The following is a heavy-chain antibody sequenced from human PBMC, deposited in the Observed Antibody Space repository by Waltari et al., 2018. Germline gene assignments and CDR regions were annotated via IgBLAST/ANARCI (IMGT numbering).Heavy chain of an antibody. V-gene: IGHV3-30-3*01. CDR3: ARDRIAVAGTLNY. D-gene: IGHD6-19*01. CDR1: GFTFRSYA. J-gene: IGHJ4*02. CDR2: ISYDGSNK. Sequence: QVQLVESGGGVVQPGRSLRLSCAASGFTFRSYAMHWVRQAPGKGLEWVAVISYDGSNKYYADSVKGRFTISRDNSKNTLYLQMNSLRAEDTAVYYCARDRIAVAGTLNYWGQGTLVTVSS.